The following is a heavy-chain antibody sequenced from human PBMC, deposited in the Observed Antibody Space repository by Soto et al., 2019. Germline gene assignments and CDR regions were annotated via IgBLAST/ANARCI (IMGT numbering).Heavy chain of an antibody. CDR1: GYTFTSYD. CDR3: AGVHTVTTYFDV. D-gene: IGHD4-17*01. V-gene: IGHV1-8*01. CDR2: MNPNSGNT. Sequence: QVQLVQSGAEVGKPGASVKVSCKASGYTFTSYDINWVRQASGQGLERMGWMNPNSGNTGSAQRFQGRITMTRNTSINTAYMELTSLTSEDAAVYYCAGVHTVTTYFDVWGRGTLVAVSS. J-gene: IGHJ2*01.